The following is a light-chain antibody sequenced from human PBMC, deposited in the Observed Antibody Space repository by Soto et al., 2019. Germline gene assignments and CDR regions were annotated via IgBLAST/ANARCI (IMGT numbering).Light chain of an antibody. CDR1: QSISIW. J-gene: IGKJ1*01. CDR3: QQYNSDST. CDR2: KAS. Sequence: IKMTQSPSTLSASVGDRVTITCRASQSISIWLAWYQQKPGKAPKLLIYKASSLESEVPSRFSGSGSGTEFTLTINSLQPDDSATYYCQQYNSDSTFGQGTKVEIK. V-gene: IGKV1-5*03.